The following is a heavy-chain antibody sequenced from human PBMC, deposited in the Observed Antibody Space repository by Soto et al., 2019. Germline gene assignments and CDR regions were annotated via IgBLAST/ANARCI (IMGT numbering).Heavy chain of an antibody. Sequence: GASVKVSCKAAGYTFTSYGISWVRQAPGQGLEWMGWISAYNGNTNYAQKLQGRVTMTTDTSTSTAYMELRSLRSDDTAVYYCARAVYSYGLGYFDYWGQGTLVTVSS. J-gene: IGHJ4*02. V-gene: IGHV1-18*01. CDR2: ISAYNGNT. CDR3: ARAVYSYGLGYFDY. CDR1: GYTFTSYG. D-gene: IGHD5-18*01.